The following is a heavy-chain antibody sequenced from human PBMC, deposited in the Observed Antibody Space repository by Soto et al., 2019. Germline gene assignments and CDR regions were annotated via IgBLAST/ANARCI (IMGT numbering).Heavy chain of an antibody. J-gene: IGHJ4*02. CDR3: AGHDSITIVRGVKYHPDY. D-gene: IGHD3-10*01. V-gene: IGHV4-39*01. CDR2: IYYSGST. CDR1: GGSISSSSYY. Sequence: QLQLQESGPGLVKPSETLSLTCTVSGGSISSSSYYWGWIRQPPGKGLEWIGSIYYSGSTYYNPSLTSRVTISVDASKNQFSLKLSYVTVADTDVYYCAGHDSITIVRGVKYHPDYWGQGTLVTVSS.